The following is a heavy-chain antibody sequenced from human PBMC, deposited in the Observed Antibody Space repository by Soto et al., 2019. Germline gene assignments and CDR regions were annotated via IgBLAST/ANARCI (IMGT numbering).Heavy chain of an antibody. Sequence: PGGSLRLSCAASGFTFNNFWMHWVRQAPGKGLVWVSRINSDGSTTNYADSVKGRFTISRDNAKNTLYLQMNSLRAEDTAVYYCAREADIVPTVVDYWGQGTLVTVSS. CDR2: INSDGSTT. V-gene: IGHV3-74*01. D-gene: IGHD5-12*01. CDR1: GFTFNNFW. CDR3: AREADIVPTVVDY. J-gene: IGHJ4*02.